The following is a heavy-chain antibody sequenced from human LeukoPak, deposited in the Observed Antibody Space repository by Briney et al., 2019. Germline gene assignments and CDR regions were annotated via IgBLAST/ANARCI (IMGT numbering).Heavy chain of an antibody. CDR1: GGSISSGSYY. D-gene: IGHD4-17*01. V-gene: IGHV4-61*02. CDR2: IYTSGST. CDR3: ARVLRPDWYFDL. J-gene: IGHJ2*01. Sequence: SQTVSLTCTVSGGSISSGSYYWSWIRQPAGKGLEWIGRIYTSGSTNYSPSLKSRVTISVDTSKNQFSLKLSSVTAADTAVYYCARVLRPDWYFDLWGRGTLVTVSS.